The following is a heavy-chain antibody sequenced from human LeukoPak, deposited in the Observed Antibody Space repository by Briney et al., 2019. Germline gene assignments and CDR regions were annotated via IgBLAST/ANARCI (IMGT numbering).Heavy chain of an antibody. CDR2: IKSKTHGGTT. D-gene: IGHD3-9*01. J-gene: IGHJ4*02. V-gene: IGHV3-15*01. CDR3: TTWNYDILTGYSI. CDR1: GFSFKNVW. Sequence: GGSLRLSCAASGFSFKNVWMSWVRQAPGKGLEWVGRIKSKTHGGTTDYAAAVKGRFTISRDDSKSTLYLQMSSLKTEDTALYYCTTWNYDILTGYSIWGQGTLVTVSS.